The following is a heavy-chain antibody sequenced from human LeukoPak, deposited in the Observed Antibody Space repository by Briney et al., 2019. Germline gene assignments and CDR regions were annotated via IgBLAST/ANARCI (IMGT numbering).Heavy chain of an antibody. CDR2: IWYDGSNK. CDR3: VRGYYYDSSGYYYDY. Sequence: GGSLRLSCAASGFTFSSYGMHWVRQAPGKGLEWVAVIWYDGSNKYYADSVKGRFTISRDNSKNTLYLQMNSLRAEDTAVYYCVRGYYYDSSGYYYDYWGQGTLVTVSS. V-gene: IGHV3-33*01. J-gene: IGHJ4*02. CDR1: GFTFSSYG. D-gene: IGHD3-22*01.